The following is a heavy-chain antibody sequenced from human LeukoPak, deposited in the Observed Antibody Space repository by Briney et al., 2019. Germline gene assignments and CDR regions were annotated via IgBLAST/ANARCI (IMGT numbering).Heavy chain of an antibody. D-gene: IGHD2-2*01. CDR1: GGTFSSYA. CDR2: IIPIFGTA. Sequence: SVKVSCKASGGTFSSYAISWVRQAPGQGLEWMGGIIPIFGTANYAQKFQGRVTITADESTSTAYMELSSLRSEDTAVYYCARDDCSSISCYHNWFDPWGQGTLVTVSS. V-gene: IGHV1-69*01. J-gene: IGHJ5*02. CDR3: ARDDCSSISCYHNWFDP.